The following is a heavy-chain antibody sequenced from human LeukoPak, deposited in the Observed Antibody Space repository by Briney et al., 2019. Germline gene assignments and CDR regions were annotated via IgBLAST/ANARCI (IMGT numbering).Heavy chain of an antibody. CDR1: GCSFTSYW. D-gene: IGHD5-18*01. J-gene: IGHJ6*04. Sequence: GASLRISCKGSGCSFTSYWISWVRQMPGKGLEWMGKIDPSDSYTNYSPSFQGHVTISADKSISTAYLQWSSLKASDTAMYYCARTPKGGYPSDVWGKGTTVTVSS. V-gene: IGHV5-10-1*01. CDR2: IDPSDSYT. CDR3: ARTPKGGYPSDV.